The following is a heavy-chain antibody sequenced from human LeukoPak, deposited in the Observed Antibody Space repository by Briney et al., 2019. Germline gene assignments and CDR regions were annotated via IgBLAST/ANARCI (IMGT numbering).Heavy chain of an antibody. D-gene: IGHD3-22*01. CDR3: AKAYFGHYYDSSGYFNDAFDI. CDR1: GFTFSSYG. V-gene: IGHV3-23*01. J-gene: IGHJ3*02. Sequence: GGSLRLSCAASGFTFSSYGMSWVRQAPGKGLEWVSAISGSGGNTYYADSVKGRFIISRDNSKNTLYLQMNSLRAEDTAVYYCAKAYFGHYYDSSGYFNDAFDIWGQGTMVTVSS. CDR2: ISGSGGNT.